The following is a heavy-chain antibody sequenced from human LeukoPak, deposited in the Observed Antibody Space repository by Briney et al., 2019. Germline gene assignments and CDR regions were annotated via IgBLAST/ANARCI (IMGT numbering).Heavy chain of an antibody. J-gene: IGHJ3*02. V-gene: IGHV3-20*03. CDR3: ARDITGGSYDDI. CDR2: INWNGGST. Sequence: GGSLRLSYAASGFTFDDYGMSWVRQAPGKGLEWVSGINWNGGSTGYADSVKGRFTISRDNAKNTLYLQMSSLRVEDTAVYYCARDITGGSYDDIWGQGTMVTVSS. CDR1: GFTFDDYG. D-gene: IGHD1-26*01.